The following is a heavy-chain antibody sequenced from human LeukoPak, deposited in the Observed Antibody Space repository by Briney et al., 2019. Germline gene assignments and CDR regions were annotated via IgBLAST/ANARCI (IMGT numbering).Heavy chain of an antibody. CDR1: GGAISRSSYY. J-gene: IGHJ6*02. Sequence: SETLSLTCIVSGGAISRSSYYWGWLRQRPGKGLEWIGSISDSGSTYYSPSLKSRVTISVDTSKNQFSLKLRFVTAADTAVYYCARQDIWFGVLVVWGQGTTVTVSS. CDR3: ARQDIWFGVLVV. D-gene: IGHD3-10*01. V-gene: IGHV4-39*01. CDR2: ISDSGST.